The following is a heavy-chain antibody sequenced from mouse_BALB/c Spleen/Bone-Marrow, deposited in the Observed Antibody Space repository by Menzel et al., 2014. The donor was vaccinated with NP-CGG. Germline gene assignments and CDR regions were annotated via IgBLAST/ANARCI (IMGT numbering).Heavy chain of an antibody. D-gene: IGHD3-3*01. J-gene: IGHJ4*01. CDR3: ARIGRARGYAMDY. CDR1: GITFRNFG. V-gene: IGHV5-17*02. Sequence: EVKLVESGGGLVQPGGSRKLSCAASGITFRNFGMHWVRQAPEKGLEWVAYISSGSSTIYYADTLKGRSTISRDNPKNTLFLQMTSLGSEDTAMYYCARIGRARGYAMDYWGQGTSVTVSS. CDR2: ISSGSSTI.